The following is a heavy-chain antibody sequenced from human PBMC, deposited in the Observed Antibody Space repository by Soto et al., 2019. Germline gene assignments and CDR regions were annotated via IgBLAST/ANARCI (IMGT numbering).Heavy chain of an antibody. CDR3: ARFERGYIWGSYRYTDAFDI. CDR2: INPNSGGT. V-gene: IGHV1-2*04. Sequence: ASVKVSCKASGYTFTGYYMHWVRQAPGQGLEWMGWINPNSGGTNYAQKFQGWVTMTRDTSISTAYMGLSRLRSDDTAVYYCARFERGYIWGSYRYTDAFDIWGQGTMVTVSS. D-gene: IGHD3-16*02. CDR1: GYTFTGYY. J-gene: IGHJ3*02.